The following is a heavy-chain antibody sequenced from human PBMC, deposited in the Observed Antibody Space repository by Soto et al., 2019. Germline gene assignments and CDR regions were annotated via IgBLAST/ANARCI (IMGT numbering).Heavy chain of an antibody. V-gene: IGHV3-33*06. J-gene: IGHJ4*02. CDR3: AKVYYYDSSGYYPYDY. CDR1: GFTFSSYG. D-gene: IGHD3-22*01. CDR2: IWYDGSNK. Sequence: GGSLRLSCAASGFTFSSYGMHWVRQAPGKGLERVAVIWYDGSNKYYADSVKGRFTISRDNSKNTLHLQMNSLRAEDTAVYYCAKVYYYDSSGYYPYDYWGQGTLVTVSS.